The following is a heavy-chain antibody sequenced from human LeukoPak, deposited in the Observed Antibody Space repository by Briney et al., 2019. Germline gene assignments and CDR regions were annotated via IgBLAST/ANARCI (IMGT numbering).Heavy chain of an antibody. D-gene: IGHD6-19*01. CDR1: GGTFSSYA. Sequence: SVKVSCKASGGTFSSYAISWVRQAPGQGLEWMGGIIPIFGTANYAQKFQGRVTITADESTSTAYMELSSLRSEDTAVYYCARDLSPGGSQWSPFDPWGQGTPVTISS. V-gene: IGHV1-69*13. CDR2: IIPIFGTA. CDR3: ARDLSPGGSQWSPFDP. J-gene: IGHJ5*02.